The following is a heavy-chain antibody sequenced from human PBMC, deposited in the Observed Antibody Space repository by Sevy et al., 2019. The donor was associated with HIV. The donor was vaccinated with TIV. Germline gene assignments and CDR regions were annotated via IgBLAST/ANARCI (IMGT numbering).Heavy chain of an antibody. D-gene: IGHD1-1*01. J-gene: IGHJ4*02. V-gene: IGHV3-33*01. CDR3: ATGTGTTDIWDY. CDR1: GFTFSTYG. CDR2: IWYDGSNK. Sequence: GGSLRLSCAATGFTFSTYGMHWVRQAPGKGLEWVAVIWYDGSNKYYADSVKGRFTISRDNSKNTLYLQMNSLRVEDTAVYYCATGTGTTDIWDYWGQGTLVTVSS.